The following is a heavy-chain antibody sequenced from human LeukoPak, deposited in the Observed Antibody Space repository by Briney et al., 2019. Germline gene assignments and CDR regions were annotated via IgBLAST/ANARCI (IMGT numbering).Heavy chain of an antibody. J-gene: IGHJ4*02. CDR2: VNPSGGST. D-gene: IGHD5-12*01. CDR3: ARGTPERYSGYDTYFDF. Sequence: SVKVSCKASVYTFTSYYMHWVGQAPRQGLEWVGIVNPSGGSTSYAQKFQGRVTMTRDTSTSTVYMELSSLRSEDTAVYYCARGTPERYSGYDTYFDFWGQGTLVTVSS. CDR1: VYTFTSYY. V-gene: IGHV1-46*01.